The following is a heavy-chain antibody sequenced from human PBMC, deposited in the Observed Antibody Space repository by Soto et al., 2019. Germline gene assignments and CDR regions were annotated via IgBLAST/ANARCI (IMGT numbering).Heavy chain of an antibody. V-gene: IGHV1-3*01. CDR1: GYTFTSYA. CDR3: ASNVAGRGRGDCTNGVCYPQNYYYYYGMDV. D-gene: IGHD2-8*01. J-gene: IGHJ6*02. CDR2: INAGNGNT. Sequence: VASVKVSCKASGYTFTSYAMHWVRQAPGQRLEWMGWINAGNGNTKYSQKFQGRVTITRDTSASTAYMELSSLRSEDTAVYYCASNVAGRGRGDCTNGVCYPQNYYYYYGMDVWGQGTTVTVSS.